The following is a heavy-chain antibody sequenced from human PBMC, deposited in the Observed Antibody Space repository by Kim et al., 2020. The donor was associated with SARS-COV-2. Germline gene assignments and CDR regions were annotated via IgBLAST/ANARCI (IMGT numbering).Heavy chain of an antibody. Sequence: GGSLRLSCAASGFTFSNAWMNWVRQAPGKGLEWVGRIKSKTDGGTTDYAAPVKGRFTISRDDSKNTLYLQMNSRKTEDTAVYYCTTGAGDSSGDDAFDIWGQGTMVTVSS. CDR3: TTGAGDSSGDDAFDI. CDR1: GFTFSNAW. CDR2: IKSKTDGGTT. J-gene: IGHJ3*02. D-gene: IGHD3-22*01. V-gene: IGHV3-15*01.